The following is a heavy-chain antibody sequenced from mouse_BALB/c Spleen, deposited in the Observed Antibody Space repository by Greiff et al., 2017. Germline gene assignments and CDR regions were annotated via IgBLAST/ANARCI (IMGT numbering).Heavy chain of an antibody. V-gene: IGHV1-55*01. D-gene: IGHD6-5*01. CDR3: ARGGDGLYYYAMDY. J-gene: IGHJ4*01. CDR2: IYPGSGST. CDR1: GYNFTSYW. Sequence: VQLQQPGAELVKPGTSVKLSCKASGYNFTSYWINWVKLRPGQGLEWIGDIYPGSGSTNYNEKFKSKATLTVDTSSSTAYMQLSSLASEDSALYYCARGGDGLYYYAMDYWGQGTSVTVSS.